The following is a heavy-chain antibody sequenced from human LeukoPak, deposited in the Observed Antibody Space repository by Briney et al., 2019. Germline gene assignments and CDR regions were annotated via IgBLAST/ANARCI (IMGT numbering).Heavy chain of an antibody. CDR1: GGSFSAYF. CDR3: ARLGYYYDSSGYYDAFDI. CDR2: ISHSGSA. Sequence: SETLSLTCAVHGGSFSAYFWTWIRQPPGEGLEWIGEISHSGSANYNPSLKSRVTISGDMSKNQFSLRLSSVTAADTAVYYCARLGYYYDSSGYYDAFDIWGQGTMVTVSS. J-gene: IGHJ3*02. V-gene: IGHV4-34*01. D-gene: IGHD3-22*01.